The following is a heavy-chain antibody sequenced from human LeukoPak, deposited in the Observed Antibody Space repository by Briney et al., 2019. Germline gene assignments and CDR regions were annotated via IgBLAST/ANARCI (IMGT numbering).Heavy chain of an antibody. J-gene: IGHJ4*02. CDR2: IYHSGST. Sequence: SQTLSLTCAVSGGSISSGGYSWSWIRQPPGMGLEWIGYIYHSGSTYYNPSLKSRVTISVDRSKNQFSLKLRSVTAADTAVYCCARVTVADYDSSGYYDYWGQGTLVTVSS. V-gene: IGHV4-30-2*01. CDR3: ARVTVADYDSSGYYDY. CDR1: GGSISSGGYS. D-gene: IGHD3-22*01.